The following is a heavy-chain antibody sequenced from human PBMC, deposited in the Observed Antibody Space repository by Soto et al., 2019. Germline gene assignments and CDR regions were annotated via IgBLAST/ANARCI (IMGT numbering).Heavy chain of an antibody. CDR1: GFTFSSYW. V-gene: IGHV3-74*01. CDR3: ARVGPYDDFDY. D-gene: IGHD3-22*01. Sequence: GGSLRLSCAASGFTFSSYWMHWVRQAPGKGLVWVSRINSDGSSTSYADSVKGRFTISRDNAKNTLYLQMNSLRAEDTAVYYCARVGPYDDFDYWGQGTLVTVSS. CDR2: INSDGSST. J-gene: IGHJ4*02.